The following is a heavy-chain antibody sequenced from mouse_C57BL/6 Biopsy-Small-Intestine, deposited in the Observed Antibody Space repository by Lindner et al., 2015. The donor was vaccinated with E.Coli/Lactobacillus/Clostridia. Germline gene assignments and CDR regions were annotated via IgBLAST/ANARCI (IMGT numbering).Heavy chain of an antibody. Sequence: VQLQESGPELVKPGDSVKISCKASGYSFTDYYMNWVKRSHGKSLEWIGVINPYNGGSSYNQKFKGKATLTVDKSSSAAYMELNSLTSEDSAVYYCARHHYGSSYYLDYWGQGTTLTVSS. V-gene: IGHV1-19*01. CDR2: INPYNGGS. CDR3: ARHHYGSSYYLDY. J-gene: IGHJ2*01. D-gene: IGHD1-1*01. CDR1: GYSFTDYY.